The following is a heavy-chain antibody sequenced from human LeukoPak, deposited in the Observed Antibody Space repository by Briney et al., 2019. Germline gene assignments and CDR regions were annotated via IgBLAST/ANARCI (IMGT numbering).Heavy chain of an antibody. J-gene: IGHJ4*02. V-gene: IGHV4-38-2*01. CDR1: GFTFSDYA. CDR2: IYYSGST. CDR3: ASGPYGEMGY. D-gene: IGHD3-10*01. Sequence: PGGSLRLSCAASGFTFSDYAMGWVRQAPGKGLEWIGSIYYSGSTYYNPSLKSRVTISVDTSKNRFSLKLSSVTAADTAVYYCASGPYGEMGYWGQGTLVTVSS.